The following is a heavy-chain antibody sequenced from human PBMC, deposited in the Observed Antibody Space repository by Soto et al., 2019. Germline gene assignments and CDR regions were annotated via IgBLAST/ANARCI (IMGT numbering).Heavy chain of an antibody. J-gene: IGHJ6*03. V-gene: IGHV3-23*01. D-gene: IGHD1-1*01. CDR3: AKSTWNNYKYDYMDV. Sequence: EVQLLESGGGLVQPGGSLRLSCAASGLTFSSYAMSWVRQAPGKGLEWVSSISGGGGSTYSADSVKGWFTISRDNAKNTLYLQMNSLRAEDTAVYYCAKSTWNNYKYDYMDVWGKGTTVIVSS. CDR2: ISGGGGST. CDR1: GLTFSSYA.